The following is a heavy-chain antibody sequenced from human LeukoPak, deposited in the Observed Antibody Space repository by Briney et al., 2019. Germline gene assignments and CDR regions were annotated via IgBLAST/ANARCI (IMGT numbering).Heavy chain of an antibody. D-gene: IGHD6-13*01. Sequence: PGGSLRLSCAASGFTFDDYAMHWVRQAPGKGLEWVSGISWNSGSIGYADSVKGRFTISRDNAKNSLYLQMNSLRAEDTALYYCAKDKGGSSWYHAFDAWGQGTMVTVSS. CDR3: AKDKGGSSWYHAFDA. CDR2: ISWNSGSI. CDR1: GFTFDDYA. J-gene: IGHJ3*01. V-gene: IGHV3-9*01.